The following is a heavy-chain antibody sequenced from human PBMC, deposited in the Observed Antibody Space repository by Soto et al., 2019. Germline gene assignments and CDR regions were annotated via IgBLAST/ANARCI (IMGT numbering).Heavy chain of an antibody. J-gene: IGHJ4*02. CDR1: GFSFSSYW. D-gene: IGHD6-19*01. CDR3: ARDQSYSGPFDY. CDR2: VSSNGGDK. Sequence: EVQLEESGGGLVQPGGSLRLSCAASGFSFSSYWMSWVRQAPGKGPEWVAIVSSNGGDKTYADSVKGRFTISRDNAENSPFLQMNSLTADDTALYYCARDQSYSGPFDYLGQGSLVIVSS. V-gene: IGHV3-7*01.